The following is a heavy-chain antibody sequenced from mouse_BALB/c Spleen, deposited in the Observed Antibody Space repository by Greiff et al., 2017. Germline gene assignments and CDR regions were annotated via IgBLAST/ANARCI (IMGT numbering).Heavy chain of an antibody. D-gene: IGHD2-1*01. V-gene: IGHV10-1*02. CDR3: VRQGGNYVGYAMDY. Sequence: EVKVVESGGGLVQPKGSLKLSCAASGFTFNTYAMNWVRQAPGKGLEWVARIRSKSNNYATYYADSVKDRFTISRDDSQSMLYLQMNNLKTEDTAMYYCVRQGGNYVGYAMDYWGQGTSVTVSS. CDR1: GFTFNTYA. CDR2: IRSKSNNYAT. J-gene: IGHJ4*01.